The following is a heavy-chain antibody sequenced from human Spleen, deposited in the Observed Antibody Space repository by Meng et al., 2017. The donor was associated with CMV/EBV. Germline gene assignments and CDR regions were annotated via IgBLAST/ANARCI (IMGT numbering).Heavy chain of an antibody. Sequence: KVSCKASGYAFTGYYMHWVRQAPGQGLEWMGWINPNSGGTNYAQKFQGRATMTRDTSISTAYMELSRLRSDDTAVYYCARDWQNWFDPWGQGTLVTVSS. CDR3: ARDWQNWFDP. CDR2: INPNSGGT. J-gene: IGHJ5*02. CDR1: GYAFTGYY. V-gene: IGHV1-2*02.